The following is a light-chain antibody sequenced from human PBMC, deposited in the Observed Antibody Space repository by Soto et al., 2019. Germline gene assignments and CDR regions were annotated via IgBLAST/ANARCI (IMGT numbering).Light chain of an antibody. CDR2: GAS. J-gene: IGKJ3*01. CDR1: QSVSSSY. V-gene: IGKV3-20*01. CDR3: QQYGSSRFT. Sequence: EMVLTQSPGTLSLSPGERATLSCRASQSVSSSYLAWYQQKPGQAPRILIYGASSRATGIPDRFSGSGSGTAFTLTISRLEPEDFAVYYCQQYGSSRFTFGPGTKLDIK.